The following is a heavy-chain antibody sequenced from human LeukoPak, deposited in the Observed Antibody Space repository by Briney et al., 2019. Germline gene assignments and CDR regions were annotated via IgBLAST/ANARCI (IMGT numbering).Heavy chain of an antibody. D-gene: IGHD2-21*02. CDR2: ISSSSSTI. CDR3: AKGIVGYCGGDCYFGY. J-gene: IGHJ4*02. CDR1: GFTFSSYS. V-gene: IGHV3-48*01. Sequence: GGSLRLSCAASGFTFSSYSMNWVRQAPGKGLEWVTYISSSSSTIYYADSVKGRFTISRDNSKNTLYLQMNSLRAEDTAVYYCAKGIVGYCGGDCYFGYWGQGTLVTVSS.